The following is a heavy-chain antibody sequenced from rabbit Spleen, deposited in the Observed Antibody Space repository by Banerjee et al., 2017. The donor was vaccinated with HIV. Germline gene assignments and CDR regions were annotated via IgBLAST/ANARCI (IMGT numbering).Heavy chain of an antibody. V-gene: IGHV1S40*01. J-gene: IGHJ2*01. D-gene: IGHD1-1*01. Sequence: QSLEESGGDLVKPGASLTLTCTASGFDFSNYNFMCWVRQAPGKGLEWIVCIDSGSSGFTYFASWAKGRFTISKTSSTTVTLQMTSLTAADTATYFCARNYVNAFDPWGQGTLVTVS. CDR2: IDSGSSGFT. CDR1: GFDFSNYNF. CDR3: ARNYVNAFDP.